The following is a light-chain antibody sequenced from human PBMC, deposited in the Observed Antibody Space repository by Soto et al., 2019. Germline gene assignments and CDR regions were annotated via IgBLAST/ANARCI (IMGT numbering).Light chain of an antibody. J-gene: IGKJ2*01. V-gene: IGKV3-20*01. CDR3: QQYSSSPHT. CDR2: GAS. CDR1: QSVSSSF. Sequence: EIQLTQSPGTLSLSPGDRATLSCRASQSVSSSFLAWYQQKPGQAPMLLIYGASSRATGIPERFSGSGSGTDFTLTISRLEPEDFAVFYCQQYSSSPHTFGQGTKLEMK.